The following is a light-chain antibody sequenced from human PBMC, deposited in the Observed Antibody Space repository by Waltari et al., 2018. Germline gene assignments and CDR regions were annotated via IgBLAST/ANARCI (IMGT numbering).Light chain of an antibody. CDR1: QSVRSTY. J-gene: IGKJ1*01. V-gene: IGKV3-20*01. Sequence: IVLTQSPGTLSLSPGERATLSCRASQSVRSTYLAWYQQRPGQAPRLLIYGASTRATGIPDRFGGSGSGTDFTLTISRLEPEDFAVYYCQQFGNSRWTFGQGTRVQVK. CDR2: GAS. CDR3: QQFGNSRWT.